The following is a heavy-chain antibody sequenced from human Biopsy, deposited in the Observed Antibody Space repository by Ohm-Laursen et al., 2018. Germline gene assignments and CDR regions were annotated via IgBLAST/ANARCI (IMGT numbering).Heavy chain of an antibody. J-gene: IGHJ5*02. CDR1: GGSIISYY. D-gene: IGHD3-3*01. V-gene: IGHV4-59*01. CDR3: AGTPRDSFWSGSYKRGLWFDP. CDR2: VYNGGIT. Sequence: GTLSLTCGVSGGSIISYYWTWIRQPPGKGLEWIGHVYNGGITNYNPSLKSRVTISKDTSKNQFSLQVNSVTAADTAVYYCAGTPRDSFWSGSYKRGLWFDPWGQGTLVIVSS.